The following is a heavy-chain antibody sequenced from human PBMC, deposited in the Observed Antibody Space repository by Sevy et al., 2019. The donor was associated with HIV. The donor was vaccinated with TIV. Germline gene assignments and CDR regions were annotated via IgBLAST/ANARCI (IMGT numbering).Heavy chain of an antibody. D-gene: IGHD2-15*01. V-gene: IGHV1-3*01. Sequence: ASVKVSCKASGFTFTYYTVHWVRQASGQGLEWMGWINPGNGNTRYSQKFQGRVTITTDTSATTTYMALSSLRPEDTAVYYCAPSPGGTKHFNPWGQGTRVTVSS. CDR1: GFTFTYYT. J-gene: IGHJ5*02. CDR3: APSPGGTKHFNP. CDR2: INPGNGNT.